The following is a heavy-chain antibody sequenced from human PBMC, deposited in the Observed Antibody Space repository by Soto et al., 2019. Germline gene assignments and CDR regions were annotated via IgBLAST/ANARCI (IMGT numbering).Heavy chain of an antibody. D-gene: IGHD3-3*01. J-gene: IGHJ3*02. CDR2: ISAYNGNT. V-gene: IGHV1-18*01. Sequence: GASVKVSCKASGYTFTSYGISWVRQAPGQGLEWMGWISAYNGNTNYARKLQGRVTMTTDTSTSTAYMELRSLRSDDTAVYYCARPILRDYDFWSGSLGAFDIWGQGTMVTVSS. CDR1: GYTFTSYG. CDR3: ARPILRDYDFWSGSLGAFDI.